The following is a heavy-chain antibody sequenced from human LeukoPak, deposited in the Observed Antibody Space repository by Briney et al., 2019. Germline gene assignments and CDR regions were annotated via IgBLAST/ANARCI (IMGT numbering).Heavy chain of an antibody. CDR3: AREDDFWSGYYIAAY. Sequence: ASVKVSCKASGYTFTGYYMHWVRQAPGQGLEWMGWINPNSGGTNYAQKLQGRVTMTRDTSISQAYMELSRLRSDDTAVYYCAREDDFWSGYYIAAYWGQGTLVTVSS. CDR2: INPNSGGT. J-gene: IGHJ4*02. V-gene: IGHV1-2*02. D-gene: IGHD3-3*01. CDR1: GYTFTGYY.